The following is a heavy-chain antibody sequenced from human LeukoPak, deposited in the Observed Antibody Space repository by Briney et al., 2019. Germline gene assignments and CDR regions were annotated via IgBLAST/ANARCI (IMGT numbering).Heavy chain of an antibody. Sequence: PSETLSLTCTVSGGSISSYYWSWLRQPPGKGLEWIGYIYYSGSTNYNPSLKSRVTISVDTSKNQFSLKLSSVTAADTAVYYCARADYSYGQNCYFDYWGQGTLVTVSS. J-gene: IGHJ4*02. CDR1: GGSISSYY. CDR3: ARADYSYGQNCYFDY. V-gene: IGHV4-59*01. D-gene: IGHD5-18*01. CDR2: IYYSGST.